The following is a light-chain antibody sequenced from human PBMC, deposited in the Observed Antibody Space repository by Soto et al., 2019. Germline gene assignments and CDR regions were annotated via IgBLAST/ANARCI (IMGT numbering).Light chain of an antibody. V-gene: IGLV1-44*01. CDR2: SND. Sequence: QSVLTQPPSASEAPGPRVTLSCSGGSSNIGSKTVTWYQHVSGTAPKLLMYSNDQRPSGVPDRFSGSKSGTSASLAISGLQAEDEGDYFCAAWDDSLKSFVFGTGTKVTVL. CDR1: SSNIGSKT. CDR3: AAWDDSLKSFV. J-gene: IGLJ1*01.